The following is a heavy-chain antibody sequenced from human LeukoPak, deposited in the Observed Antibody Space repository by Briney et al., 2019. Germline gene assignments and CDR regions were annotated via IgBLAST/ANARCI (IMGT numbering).Heavy chain of an antibody. CDR2: ISGSGGST. CDR3: AKDLSTMIVAMSAFDI. D-gene: IGHD3-22*01. V-gene: IGHV3-23*01. CDR1: GFTFSSYA. J-gene: IGHJ3*02. Sequence: GGSLRLSCAASGFTFSSYAMSWVRQAPGKGLEWVSAISGSGGSTYYADSVKGRFTISRDNSKNTLYLQMNSLRAEDTAVYYCAKDLSTMIVAMSAFDIWGQGTMVTVSS.